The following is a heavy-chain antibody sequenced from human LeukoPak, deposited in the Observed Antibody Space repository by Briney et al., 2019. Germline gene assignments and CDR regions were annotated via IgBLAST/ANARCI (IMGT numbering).Heavy chain of an antibody. Sequence: PSETLSLTCTVPGGSISSSSHYWGWIRQPPGKGLEWIGSIYYRGSTYYNPSLKSRVSQSVDTSKNQSSLKLSSVTAADTAVYYCARNACSGGNCYSNFDYWGQGTLVTVSS. CDR3: ARNACSGGNCYSNFDY. V-gene: IGHV4-39*01. CDR1: GGSISSSSHY. D-gene: IGHD2-15*01. CDR2: IYYRGST. J-gene: IGHJ4*02.